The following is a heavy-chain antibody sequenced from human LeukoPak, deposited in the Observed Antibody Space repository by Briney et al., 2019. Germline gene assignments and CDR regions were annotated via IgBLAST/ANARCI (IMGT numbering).Heavy chain of an antibody. CDR1: GGSISSYY. CDR2: IYYSGST. CDR3: ARGYYGSGSYYSESYYYNMDV. D-gene: IGHD3-10*01. J-gene: IGHJ6*03. Sequence: KPSETLSLTCTVSGGSISSYYWSWMRQPPGKGLEGIGYIYYSGSTNYNPSLKSRVTISVDTSKNQFSLKLSSVTAADTAVYYCARGYYGSGSYYSESYYYNMDVWGKGTTVTVSS. V-gene: IGHV4-59*01.